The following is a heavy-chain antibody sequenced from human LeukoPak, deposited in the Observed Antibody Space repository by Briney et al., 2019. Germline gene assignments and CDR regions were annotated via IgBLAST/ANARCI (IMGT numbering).Heavy chain of an antibody. CDR1: GFTFSSYA. CDR3: AKALIRDIVVVPAAIPYYYYYGMDV. J-gene: IGHJ6*02. V-gene: IGHV3-23*01. D-gene: IGHD2-2*01. Sequence: GGSLRLSCAASGFTFSSYAMSWVRQAPGKGLEWVSAISGSGGSTYYADSVKGRFTISRDNSKNTLYLQMNSLRAEDTAVYYCAKALIRDIVVVPAAIPYYYYYGMDVWGQGTTVTVS. CDR2: ISGSGGST.